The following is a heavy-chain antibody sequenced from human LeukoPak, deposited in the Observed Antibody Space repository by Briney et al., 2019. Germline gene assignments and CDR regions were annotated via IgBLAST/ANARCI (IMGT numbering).Heavy chain of an antibody. D-gene: IGHD3-10*01. Sequence: SETLSLTCTVSGGSISSSSYYWGWIRQPPGKGMEWIGSIYYRGSTYYNPSLKSRVTISVDTSKNQFALKLSSVTAADTAVYYCARHVGAIEVTMVRGVIITGWFAPWGQGTLVTVSS. J-gene: IGHJ5*02. V-gene: IGHV4-39*01. CDR1: GGSISSSSYY. CDR3: ARHVGAIEVTMVRGVIITGWFAP. CDR2: IYYRGST.